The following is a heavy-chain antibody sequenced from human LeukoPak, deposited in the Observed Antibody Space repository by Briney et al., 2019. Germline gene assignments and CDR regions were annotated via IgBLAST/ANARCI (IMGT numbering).Heavy chain of an antibody. V-gene: IGHV1-46*01. CDR3: ARDNSVGDIAWWFDP. J-gene: IGHJ5*02. Sequence: ASVKVSCKASGYSFTSHYMHWVRQAPGQGLEWMGLINPSGSSTLYAQKFQGRVTMTRDMSTTTDYMELSSLRSDDTAVYYCARDNSVGDIAWWFDPWGQGTLVTVSS. CDR2: INPSGSST. CDR1: GYSFTSHY. D-gene: IGHD3-16*02.